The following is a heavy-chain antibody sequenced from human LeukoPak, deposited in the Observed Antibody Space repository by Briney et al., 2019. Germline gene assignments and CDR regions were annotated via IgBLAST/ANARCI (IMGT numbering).Heavy chain of an antibody. CDR2: FDPEDGET. Sequence: ASVKVSCKVSGYTLTELSMHWVRQAPGKGLEWMGGFDPEDGETIYAQKFQGRVTMTRDTSTSTVYMELSSLRSEDTAVYYCARDWADSSGYYYYYMDVWGKGTTVTISS. D-gene: IGHD3-22*01. V-gene: IGHV1-24*01. J-gene: IGHJ6*03. CDR3: ARDWADSSGYYYYYMDV. CDR1: GYTLTELS.